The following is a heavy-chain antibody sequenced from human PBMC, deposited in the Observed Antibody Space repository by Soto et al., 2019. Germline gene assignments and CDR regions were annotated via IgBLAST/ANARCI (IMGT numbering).Heavy chain of an antibody. J-gene: IGHJ4*02. D-gene: IGHD3-22*01. CDR3: TTALPTYYYDSSGYYDFDY. CDR2: IKSKTDGGTT. V-gene: IGHV3-15*07. Sequence: GGSLRLSCAASGFTFSNAWMNWVRQAPGKGLEWVGRIKSKTDGGTTDNAAPVKGRFTISRDDSKNTLYLQMNSLKTEDTAVYYCTTALPTYYYDSSGYYDFDYWGQGTLVTVSS. CDR1: GFTFSNAW.